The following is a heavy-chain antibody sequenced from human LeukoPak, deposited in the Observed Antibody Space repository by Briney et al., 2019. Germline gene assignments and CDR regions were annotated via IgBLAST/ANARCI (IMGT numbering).Heavy chain of an antibody. CDR3: ARGLRGYTYGLDY. V-gene: IGHV3-48*03. J-gene: IGHJ4*02. D-gene: IGHD5-18*01. CDR1: GFNFNIYE. Sequence: GGSLRLSCAASGFNFNIYEMSWVRQAPGKGLEWVSYISGSDNVKYYADSVKGRFTIPRDSAKDLLYLQMNSLRAEDTGVYYCARGLRGYTYGLDYWGQGTLVAVSS. CDR2: ISGSDNVK.